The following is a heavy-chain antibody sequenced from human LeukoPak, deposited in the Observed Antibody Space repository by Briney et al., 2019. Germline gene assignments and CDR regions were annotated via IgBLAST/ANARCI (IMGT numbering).Heavy chain of an antibody. Sequence: SETLSLTCTVSGGSISSNTYYWGWIRQPPGKGLEWIGSIYYSGSTYYNPSLKSRVTISVDTSKNQFSLKLSSVTAADTAVYYCARDRWYGYGLNYFDYWGQGTLVTVSS. D-gene: IGHD4-23*01. J-gene: IGHJ4*02. V-gene: IGHV4-39*07. CDR2: IYYSGST. CDR1: GGSISSNTYY. CDR3: ARDRWYGYGLNYFDY.